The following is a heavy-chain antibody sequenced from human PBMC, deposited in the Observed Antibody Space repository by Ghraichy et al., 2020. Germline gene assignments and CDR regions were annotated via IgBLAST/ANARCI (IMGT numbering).Heavy chain of an antibody. CDR1: GGSVSSGSYY. V-gene: IGHV4-61*01. J-gene: IGHJ4*02. Sequence: SETLSLTCTVSGGSVSSGSYYWSWIRQPPGKGLEWIGYIYYSGSTNYNPSLKSRVTISVDTSKNQFSLKLSSLTAADTAVYYCARALDYGDHFDYWGQGTLVTVSS. CDR3: ARALDYGDHFDY. CDR2: IYYSGST. D-gene: IGHD4-17*01.